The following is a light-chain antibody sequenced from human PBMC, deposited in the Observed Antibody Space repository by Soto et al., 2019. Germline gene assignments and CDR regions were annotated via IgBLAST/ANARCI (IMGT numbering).Light chain of an antibody. V-gene: IGLV2-14*01. CDR2: DVR. CDR1: SSDIGGYNY. Sequence: QSALTQPASVSGSPGQSITISCIGTSSDIGGYNYISWYQQLPGKAPKFIIYDVRNRPSGVSNRFSGSRSGNTASLTISGLQAEDEADYYCSSYTSSSTVIFGGGTKLTVL. J-gene: IGLJ2*01. CDR3: SSYTSSSTVI.